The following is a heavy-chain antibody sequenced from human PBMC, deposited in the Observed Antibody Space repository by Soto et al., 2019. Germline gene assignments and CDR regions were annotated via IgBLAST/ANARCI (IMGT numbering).Heavy chain of an antibody. CDR1: GYSFTSYW. CDR3: ARLGFWSVTTPYYYYYMDV. D-gene: IGHD4-17*01. V-gene: IGHV5-51*01. Sequence: PGESLKISCKGSGYSFTSYWIGWVRQMPGKGLEWMGIIYPGDSDTRYSPSFQGQVTISADKSISTAYLQWSSLKASDTAMYYCARLGFWSVTTPYYYYYMDVWGKGTTVTVSS. J-gene: IGHJ6*03. CDR2: IYPGDSDT.